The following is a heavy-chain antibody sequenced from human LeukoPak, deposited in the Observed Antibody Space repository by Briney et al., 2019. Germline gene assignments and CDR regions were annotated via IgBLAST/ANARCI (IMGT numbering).Heavy chain of an antibody. CDR2: ISSNGGST. D-gene: IGHD3-16*01. V-gene: IGHV3-64*01. CDR1: GFTFSSYA. CDR3: ARWGQLAFDY. Sequence: GGSLKLSCAASGFTFSSYAMHWVRQAPGKGLEYVSAISSNGGSTYYANSVKGRFTISRDNAKNTLYLQMGSLRAEDMAVYYCARWGQLAFDYWGQGTLVTVSS. J-gene: IGHJ4*02.